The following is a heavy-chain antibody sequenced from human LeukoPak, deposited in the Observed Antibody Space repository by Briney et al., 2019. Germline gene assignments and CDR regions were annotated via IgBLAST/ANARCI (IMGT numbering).Heavy chain of an antibody. CDR2: AYYSGST. V-gene: IGHV4-59*01. Sequence: SETLSLTCTVSGGSISSYYWNWIRQPPGKALEWLGYAYYSGSTNYNPSLKTRLTISVDTSKAQFSLTLSSVTAADTAIYYCASRSGRNYYGMDVWGQGATVIVSS. CDR3: ASRSGRNYYGMDV. J-gene: IGHJ6*02. D-gene: IGHD3-10*01. CDR1: GGSISSYY.